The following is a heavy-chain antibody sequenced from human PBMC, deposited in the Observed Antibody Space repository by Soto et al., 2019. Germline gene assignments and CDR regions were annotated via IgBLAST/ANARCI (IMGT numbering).Heavy chain of an antibody. Sequence: SETLSLTCSVSGGSIISFYWGWIRQPPWKGLEWIGYIYYSGNTNYNPSLKSRVTISVDTSKNQVSLKVYSVTAADTALYYCASSGRDLGSSSPKGKNYYSYYGLDVWGQGTTVTVS. D-gene: IGHD6-13*01. V-gene: IGHV4-59*01. CDR1: GGSIISFY. CDR2: IYYSGNT. CDR3: ASSGRDLGSSSPKGKNYYSYYGLDV. J-gene: IGHJ6*02.